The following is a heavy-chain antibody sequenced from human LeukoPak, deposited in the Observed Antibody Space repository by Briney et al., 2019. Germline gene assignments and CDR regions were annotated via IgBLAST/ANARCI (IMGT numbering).Heavy chain of an antibody. V-gene: IGHV4-39*01. Sequence: SETLSLTCTVSGGSISSSSYYWGWIRQPPGKGLEWIGSIYYSGSTYYNPSLKSRVTISVDTSKNQFSLKLSSVTAADTAVYYCARPPSYCSGGSYYAWFDPWGQGTLVTVSS. CDR2: IYYSGST. J-gene: IGHJ5*02. D-gene: IGHD2-15*01. CDR1: GGSISSSSYY. CDR3: ARPPSYCSGGSYYAWFDP.